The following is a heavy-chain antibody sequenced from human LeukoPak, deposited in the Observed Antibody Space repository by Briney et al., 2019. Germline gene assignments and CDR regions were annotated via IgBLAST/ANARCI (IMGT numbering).Heavy chain of an antibody. Sequence: PSETLSLTCTVSGGSISSHYWSWIRQPPGKGLEWIVYIYYSGSTNYNPSLKSRVTISVDTSKNQFSLKLSSVTAADTAVYYCAKSRGYYYDSSGYSFDYWGQGTLVTVSS. CDR2: IYYSGST. D-gene: IGHD3-22*01. J-gene: IGHJ4*02. CDR3: AKSRGYYYDSSGYSFDY. V-gene: IGHV4-59*11. CDR1: GGSISSHY.